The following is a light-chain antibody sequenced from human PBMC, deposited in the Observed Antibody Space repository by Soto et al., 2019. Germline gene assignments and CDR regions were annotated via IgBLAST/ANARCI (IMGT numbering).Light chain of an antibody. CDR3: CSYAGSSTWV. V-gene: IGLV2-23*02. CDR2: EVS. CDR1: NSDVGSYNL. Sequence: QSVLTQPASVSGSPGQSITISCTGTNSDVGSYNLVSWYQQHPGKAPKLMIYEVSKRPSGVSNRFSGSKSGNTASLTISGLQAEDEADYYCCSYAGSSTWVFGGGTKVTVL. J-gene: IGLJ3*02.